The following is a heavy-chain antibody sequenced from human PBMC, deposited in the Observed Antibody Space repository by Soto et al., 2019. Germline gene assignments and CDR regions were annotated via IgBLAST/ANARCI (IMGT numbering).Heavy chain of an antibody. J-gene: IGHJ4*02. CDR2: IIPLFGTA. D-gene: IGHD3-22*01. Sequence: QVQLVQSGAEVKKPGSSVKVSCKASGGTFSSYAISWVRQAPGQGLEWMGGIIPLFGTANYAQKFQGRVTITADESTSTAYMELSSLRSEDTAVYYCARTDRTYYYDSSGFPAWDYWGQGTLVTVSS. CDR1: GGTFSSYA. V-gene: IGHV1-69*01. CDR3: ARTDRTYYYDSSGFPAWDY.